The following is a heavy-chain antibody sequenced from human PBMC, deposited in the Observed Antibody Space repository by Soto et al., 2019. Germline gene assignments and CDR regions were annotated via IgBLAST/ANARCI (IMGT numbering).Heavy chain of an antibody. Sequence: QVQLQESGPGLVQPSGTLSLTCAVSSGSIFSSNWWSWVRQPPGKGLEWIGEVPHSGGANYNPSLKRRVTISVDRSENQFSLKLSSVTAADTAVYYCASHVVMTGTRGFDHWGLGTLVTVSS. CDR3: ASHVVMTGTRGFDH. D-gene: IGHD3-9*01. CDR1: SGSIFSSNW. V-gene: IGHV4-4*02. J-gene: IGHJ4*02. CDR2: VPHSGGA.